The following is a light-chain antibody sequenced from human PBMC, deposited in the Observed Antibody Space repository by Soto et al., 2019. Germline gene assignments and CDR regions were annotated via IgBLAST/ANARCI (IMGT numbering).Light chain of an antibody. V-gene: IGKV3-11*01. J-gene: IGKJ5*01. CDR2: DAS. CDR3: QQRSNWPQIT. Sequence: EIVLTQSPATLSLSPGERATLSCRASQSVSSYLAWYQQKPGQAPRLLIYDASNRATGIPARFSGSGSGTDVTLTISSLEPEEFAVYYCQQRSNWPQITFGQGTRLEIK. CDR1: QSVSSY.